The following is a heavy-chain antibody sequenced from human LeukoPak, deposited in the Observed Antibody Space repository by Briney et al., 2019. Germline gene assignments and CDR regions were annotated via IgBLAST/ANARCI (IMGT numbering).Heavy chain of an antibody. D-gene: IGHD3-22*01. J-gene: IGHJ4*02. CDR1: GFTFSDYY. V-gene: IGHV3-11*01. CDR3: ARERTYYYDSSGYYLW. Sequence: PGGSLRLSCAASGFTFSDYYMSWVRQAPGKGLEGVSYISSSGSTIYYADSVKGRFTISRDNAKNSLYLQMNSLRAEDTAVYYCARERTYYYDSSGYYLWWGRGTLVTVSS. CDR2: ISSSGSTI.